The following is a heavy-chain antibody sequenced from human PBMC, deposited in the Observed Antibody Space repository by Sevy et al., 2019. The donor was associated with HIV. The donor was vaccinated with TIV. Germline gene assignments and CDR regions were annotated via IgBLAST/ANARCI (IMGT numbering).Heavy chain of an antibody. D-gene: IGHD5-12*01. CDR3: ARPQYGGSHLLFDY. CDR2: IYYSGST. CDR1: GDSISNGDYY. V-gene: IGHV4-39*01. J-gene: IGHJ4*01. Sequence: SETLSLTCTVSGDSISNGDYYWGWIRQPPGKGPEWIGSIYYSGSTYYNPSLMSRVTISVDTSRNQFSLKLSSVIAADTAVYYCARPQYGGSHLLFDYWGHGTLVTVSS.